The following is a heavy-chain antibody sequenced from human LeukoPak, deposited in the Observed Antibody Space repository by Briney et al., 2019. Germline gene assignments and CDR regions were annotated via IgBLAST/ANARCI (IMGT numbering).Heavy chain of an antibody. D-gene: IGHD3-3*02. V-gene: IGHV4-38-2*02. J-gene: IGHJ6*03. CDR2: IYHSGST. CDR1: GYSISSGYY. Sequence: PSETLSLTCTVSGYSISSGYYWGWIRQPPGKGLEWIGSIYHSGSTYYNPSLKSRVTISIDPSKDQFSLKLTSVTAADTAVYYCARVLDYYMDVWGKGTTVTISS. CDR3: ARVLDYYMDV.